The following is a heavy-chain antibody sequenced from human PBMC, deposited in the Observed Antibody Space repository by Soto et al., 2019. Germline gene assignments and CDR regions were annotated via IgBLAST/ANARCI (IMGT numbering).Heavy chain of an antibody. V-gene: IGHV5-51*01. CDR3: ARQATYYYDSSGYGYYYYYGMDV. D-gene: IGHD3-22*01. Sequence: GESLKISCKGSGYSFTSYWIGWVRQMPGKGLEWMGIIYPGDSDTRYSPSFQGQVTISADKSISTAYLQWSSLKASDTAMYYCARQATYYYDSSGYGYYYYYGMDVWGQGTTVTVSS. CDR1: GYSFTSYW. CDR2: IYPGDSDT. J-gene: IGHJ6*02.